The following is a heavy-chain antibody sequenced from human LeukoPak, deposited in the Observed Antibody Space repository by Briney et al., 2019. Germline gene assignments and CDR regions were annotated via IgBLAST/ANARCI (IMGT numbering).Heavy chain of an antibody. V-gene: IGHV4-39*01. D-gene: IGHD6-19*01. CDR3: ARRGVAVAGEINAFDI. CDR2: ICYSGST. CDR1: GGSISSSSYY. J-gene: IGHJ3*02. Sequence: PSETLSLTCTVSGGSISSSSYYWGWIRQPPGKGLEWIGSICYSGSTYYNPSLKSRVTISVDTSKNQFSLKLSSVTAADTAVYYCARRGVAVAGEINAFDIWGQGTMVTVSS.